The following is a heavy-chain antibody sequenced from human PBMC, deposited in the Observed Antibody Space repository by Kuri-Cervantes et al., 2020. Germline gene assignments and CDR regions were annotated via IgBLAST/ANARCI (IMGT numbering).Heavy chain of an antibody. CDR3: AKDYYGPDY. CDR1: GYTFSSNA. J-gene: IGHJ4*02. Sequence: GRSLRLSCAASGYTFSSNAMSWVRQAPGKGLEWVSAISGSGGSTYYADSVKGRFTLTRDNSKNTLYLQMNSLRTEDTAVYYCAKDYYGPDYWGQGTLVTVSS. V-gene: IGHV3-23*01. CDR2: ISGSGGST. D-gene: IGHD3-22*01.